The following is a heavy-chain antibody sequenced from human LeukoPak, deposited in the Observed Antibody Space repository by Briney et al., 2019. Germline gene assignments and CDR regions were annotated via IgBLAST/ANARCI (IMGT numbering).Heavy chain of an antibody. CDR3: VRDHGGNYFDY. V-gene: IGHV3-11*05. CDR1: GFTFSDYY. J-gene: IGHJ4*02. CDR2: ISYSSTYT. D-gene: IGHD3-10*01. Sequence: GASLRLSCAASGFTFSDYYMSWIRQAPGKGLEWVSYISYSSTYTDYADSVKGRFTISRDNAKNSLYLQMNSLRAGDTAVYYCVRDHGGNYFDYWGQGTLVTVSS.